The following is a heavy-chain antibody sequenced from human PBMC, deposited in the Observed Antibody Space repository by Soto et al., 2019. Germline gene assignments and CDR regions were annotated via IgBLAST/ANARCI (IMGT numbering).Heavy chain of an antibody. D-gene: IGHD3-16*01. CDR3: AGPWAAPGDDYYYGMDV. CDR2: IYHSGST. Sequence: PSETLSLTCXVSGGSISSYYWSWIRQPPGKGLEWIGEIYHSGSTNYNPSLKSRVTISVDKSKNQFSLKLSSVTAADTAVYYCAGPWAAPGDDYYYGMDVWGQGTTVTVSS. CDR1: GGSISSYY. V-gene: IGHV4-59*12. J-gene: IGHJ6*02.